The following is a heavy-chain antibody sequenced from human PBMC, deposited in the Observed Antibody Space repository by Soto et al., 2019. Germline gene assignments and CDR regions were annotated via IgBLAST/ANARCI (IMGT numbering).Heavy chain of an antibody. D-gene: IGHD3-3*02. Sequence: QVQLVQSGAEVKKPGSSVKVSCKASGGTFSTSAISWVRQAPRQGLEWVGGIMPVFATPDYAQKFQGRVTISADESTTTAYLELTSLRTADTAVYYCARDKARQQLGGNYYYILDVWGQGTAIIVSS. CDR2: IMPVFATP. CDR3: ARDKARQQLGGNYYYILDV. J-gene: IGHJ6*02. CDR1: GGTFSTSA. V-gene: IGHV1-69*12.